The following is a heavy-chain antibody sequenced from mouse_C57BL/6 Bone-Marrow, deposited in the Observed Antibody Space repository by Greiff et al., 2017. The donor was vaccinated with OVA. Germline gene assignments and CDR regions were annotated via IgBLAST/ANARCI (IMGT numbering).Heavy chain of an antibody. CDR1: GYTFTSYG. CDR2: IYPRSGNT. J-gene: IGHJ3*01. Sequence: VQLQQSGAELARPGASVKLSCKASGYTFTSYGISWVKQRTGQGLEWIGEIYPRSGNTYYNEKFKGKATLTADKSSSTAYMELRSLTSEDSAVYFCASGGSSSPGFAYWGQGTLVTVSA. CDR3: ASGGSSSPGFAY. V-gene: IGHV1-81*01. D-gene: IGHD1-1*01.